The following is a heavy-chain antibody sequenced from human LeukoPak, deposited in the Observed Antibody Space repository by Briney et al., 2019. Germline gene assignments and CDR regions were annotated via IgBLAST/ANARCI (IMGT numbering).Heavy chain of an antibody. CDR3: ARPQGSSWYAYYYYYYGMDV. CDR1: GFTFSSYW. V-gene: IGHV3-7*01. D-gene: IGHD6-13*01. Sequence: GGSLRLSCAASGFTFSSYWMSWVRQAPGKGLEWVANIKQDGSEKYYVDSVKGRFTISRDNAKNSLYLQMNSLRAEDTAVYYCARPQGSSWYAYYYYYYGMDVWGQGTTVTVSS. J-gene: IGHJ6*02. CDR2: IKQDGSEK.